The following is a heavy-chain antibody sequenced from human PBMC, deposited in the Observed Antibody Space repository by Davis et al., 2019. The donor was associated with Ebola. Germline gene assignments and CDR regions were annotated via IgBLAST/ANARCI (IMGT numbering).Heavy chain of an antibody. CDR1: GDSVSSGG. CDR2: TYYSSKWYN. V-gene: IGHV6-1*01. Sequence: PSETLSLTCAISGDSVSSGGWNWIRQSPSRGLEWLGRTYYSSKWYNDYSVSVKSRITINPDTSKNQFSLQLNSVTPEDTALYYCVRGWLRGGRDVWGEGTTVTVSS. D-gene: IGHD5-18*01. CDR3: VRGWLRGGRDV. J-gene: IGHJ6*04.